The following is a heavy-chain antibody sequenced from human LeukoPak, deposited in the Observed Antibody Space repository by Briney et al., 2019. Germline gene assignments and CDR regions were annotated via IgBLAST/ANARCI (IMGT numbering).Heavy chain of an antibody. Sequence: ASVKVSCKASGYTFTGYYMHWVRQAPGQGLEWMGWINPNSGGTNYAQKFQGRVTMTRDTSISTAYMELSRLRSDDTAVYYCARGEIGDSSSYIGGQYWGQGTLVTVSS. CDR1: GYTFTGYY. CDR3: ARGEIGDSSSYIGGQY. J-gene: IGHJ4*02. CDR2: INPNSGGT. V-gene: IGHV1-2*02. D-gene: IGHD6-13*01.